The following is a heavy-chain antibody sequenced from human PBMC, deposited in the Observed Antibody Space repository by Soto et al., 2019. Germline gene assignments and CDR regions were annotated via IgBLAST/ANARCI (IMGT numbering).Heavy chain of an antibody. CDR2: ISYDGSNK. CDR3: ARSGPTAYCGGDCYSEYYFDY. Sequence: QVQLVESGGGVVQPGRSLRLSCAASGFTFSSYAMHWVRQAPGKGLEWVAVISYDGSNKYYADSVKGRFTISRDNSTNTLYLQMNSLRAEDTAVYYCARSGPTAYCGGDCYSEYYFDYWGQGTLVTVSS. J-gene: IGHJ4*02. D-gene: IGHD2-21*02. V-gene: IGHV3-30-3*01. CDR1: GFTFSSYA.